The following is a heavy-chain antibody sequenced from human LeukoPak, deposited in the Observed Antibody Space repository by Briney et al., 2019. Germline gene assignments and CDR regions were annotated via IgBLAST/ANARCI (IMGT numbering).Heavy chain of an antibody. CDR1: GGIFSSYA. V-gene: IGHV1-69*05. J-gene: IGHJ4*02. D-gene: IGHD2-8*01. Sequence: ASVKVSCKASGGIFSSYAISWVRQAPGQGLEWMGGIIPISGTTTYAQKFQGRVTMTRDTSTSTVYMELSSLRSEDTAVYYCARDYVDDIPMIKDYWGQGTLVTVSS. CDR2: IIPISGTT. CDR3: ARDYVDDIPMIKDY.